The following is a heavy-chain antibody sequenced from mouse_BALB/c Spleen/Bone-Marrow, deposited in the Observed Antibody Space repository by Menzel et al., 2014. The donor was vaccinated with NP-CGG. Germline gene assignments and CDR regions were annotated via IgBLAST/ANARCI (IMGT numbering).Heavy chain of an antibody. D-gene: IGHD1-1*01. J-gene: IGHJ1*01. Sequence: QVHLQQSGAELVKPGASVKLSCKASGYTFTSYWMHWVKQRPGQGLEWIAEINPSNGRTNYNEKFKSKATLTVDKASSTTFMQLNSLTSEDSAVYFCSRYRHYYGSSCGAIEVWGAGTTITVSS. CDR1: GYTFTSYW. CDR3: SRYRHYYGSSCGAIEV. V-gene: IGHV1S81*02. CDR2: INPSNGRT.